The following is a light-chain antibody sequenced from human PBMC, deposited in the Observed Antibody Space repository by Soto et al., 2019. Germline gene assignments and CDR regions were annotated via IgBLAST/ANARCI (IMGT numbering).Light chain of an antibody. CDR3: LSYDNHVKGRVGGFV. Sequence: QSVLTQPHSVSGAPAQRVTISCTWTSSNIAAGYDVHWYQQLPGTAPRLLIYANNNRPPGVPDRFSGPKSGTSASLALTGLQAEDEADYCCLSYDNHVKGRVGGFVLGGGTKLTVL. CDR1: SSNIAAGYD. V-gene: IGLV1-40*01. J-gene: IGLJ3*02. CDR2: ANN.